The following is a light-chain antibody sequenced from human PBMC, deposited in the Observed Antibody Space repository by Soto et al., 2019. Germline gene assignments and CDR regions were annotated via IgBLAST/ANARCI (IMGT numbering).Light chain of an antibody. V-gene: IGLV2-14*01. CDR1: SSDVGGYNY. J-gene: IGLJ2*01. Sequence: QSVLTQPASVSGSPGQSITISCTGTSSDVGGYNYVSWYQQHPGKAPKLMIYDVSNRPSGVSNRFSGSKSGNTASLTISGLQAEDGAEYYCSSYTSSSTLVIFCGGTKLTVL. CDR2: DVS. CDR3: SSYTSSSTLVI.